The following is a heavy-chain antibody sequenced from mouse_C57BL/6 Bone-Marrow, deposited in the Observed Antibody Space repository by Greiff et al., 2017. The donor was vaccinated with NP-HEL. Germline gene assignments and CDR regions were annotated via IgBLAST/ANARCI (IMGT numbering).Heavy chain of an antibody. CDR3: ARSGLRAWFAY. Sequence: VQVVESGAELVRPGTSVTVSCKASGYAFTNYLIEWVKQRPGQGLEWIGVINPGSGGTNYNEKFKGKATLTADKSSSTAYMQLSSLPSEDSAVYFCARSGLRAWFAYWGQGTLVTVSA. D-gene: IGHD2-4*01. J-gene: IGHJ3*01. CDR1: GYAFTNYL. CDR2: INPGSGGT. V-gene: IGHV1-54*01.